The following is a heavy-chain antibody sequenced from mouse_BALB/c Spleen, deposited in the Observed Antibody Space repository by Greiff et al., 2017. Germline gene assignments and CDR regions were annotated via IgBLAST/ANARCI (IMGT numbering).Heavy chain of an antibody. CDR1: GFSLTSYD. D-gene: IGHD2-4*01. CDR2: IWTGGGT. J-gene: IGHJ3*01. V-gene: IGHV2-9-2*01. CDR3: VRTRDYDGFAY. Sequence: QVQLKESGPGLVAPSQSLSITCTVSGFSLTSYDISWIRQPPGKGLEWLGVIWTGGGTNYNSAFMSRLSISKDNSKSQVFLKMNSLQTDDTAIYYCVRTRDYDGFAYWGQGTLVTVSA.